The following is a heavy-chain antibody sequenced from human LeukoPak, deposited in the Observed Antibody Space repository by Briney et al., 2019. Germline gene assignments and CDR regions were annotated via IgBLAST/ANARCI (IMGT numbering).Heavy chain of an antibody. J-gene: IGHJ4*02. CDR3: AKSLTLGALDY. CDR1: GFTFSSYA. D-gene: IGHD3-16*02. CDR2: ISGSSGGT. Sequence: GGPLRLSCAASGFTFSSYAMTWVRQAPGKGLEWVSAISGSSGGTYYADSVKGRFTISRDNSKNTLYLQMNSLRAEDTAVYYCAKSLTLGALDYWGQGTLVIVSS. V-gene: IGHV3-23*01.